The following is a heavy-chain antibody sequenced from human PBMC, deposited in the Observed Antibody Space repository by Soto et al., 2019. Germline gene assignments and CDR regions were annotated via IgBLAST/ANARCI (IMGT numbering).Heavy chain of an antibody. Sequence: GSLRLSCAAPGFTFSSYAMHWVRQAPGKGLEYVSAISSNGGSTYYANSVKGRFTISRDNSKNTLYLQMGSLRAEDMAVYYCARARSSGWYTGAFDIWGQGTMVTVSS. V-gene: IGHV3-64*01. CDR2: ISSNGGST. CDR1: GFTFSSYA. CDR3: ARARSSGWYTGAFDI. D-gene: IGHD6-19*01. J-gene: IGHJ3*02.